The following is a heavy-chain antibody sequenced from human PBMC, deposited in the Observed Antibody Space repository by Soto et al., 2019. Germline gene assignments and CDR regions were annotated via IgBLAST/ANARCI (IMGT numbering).Heavy chain of an antibody. V-gene: IGHV4-30-2*01. Sequence: SETLSLTCAVSGGSISSGGYSWSWIRQPPGKGLEWIGYIYHSGSTYYNPSLKSRVTISVDRSENQFSLKLSSVTAADTAVYYCARVCLVVRGSGSSLYNWFDPWGQGTLVTVSS. J-gene: IGHJ5*02. CDR2: IYHSGST. CDR3: ARVCLVVRGSGSSLYNWFDP. CDR1: GGSISSGGYS. D-gene: IGHD3-10*01.